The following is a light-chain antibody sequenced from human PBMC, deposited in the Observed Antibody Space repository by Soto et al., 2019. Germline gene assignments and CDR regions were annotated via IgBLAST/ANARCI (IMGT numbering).Light chain of an antibody. Sequence: DIQMTQSPSTLSASVGDRVTITCRASQSISSWLAWYQQKPGKAPKLLIYDACSLESGVPSRFSGSGSGTEFTLTISRLQPDDFAAYYCQQYNSYSSYTFGQGTKLEIK. CDR2: DAC. CDR1: QSISSW. J-gene: IGKJ2*01. CDR3: QQYNSYSSYT. V-gene: IGKV1-5*01.